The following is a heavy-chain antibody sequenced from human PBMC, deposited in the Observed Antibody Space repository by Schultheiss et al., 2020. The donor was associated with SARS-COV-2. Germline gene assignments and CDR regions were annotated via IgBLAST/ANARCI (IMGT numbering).Heavy chain of an antibody. J-gene: IGHJ4*02. D-gene: IGHD3-22*01. CDR3: ARVGYYYDSSGYYPYYFDY. V-gene: IGHV4-59*12. CDR2: IYYSGST. Sequence: SETLSLTCAVYGGSFSGYYWSWIRQPPGKGLEWIGYIYYSGSTNYNPSLKSRVTISVDKSKNQFSLKLSSVTAADTAVYYCARVGYYYDSSGYYPYYFDYWGQGTLVTVSS. CDR1: GGSFSGYY.